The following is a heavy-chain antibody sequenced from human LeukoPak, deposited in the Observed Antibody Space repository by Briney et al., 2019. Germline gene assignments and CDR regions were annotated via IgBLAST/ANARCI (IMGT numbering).Heavy chain of an antibody. J-gene: IGHJ4*02. CDR2: ISYSGSSI. CDR3: ARMKWLRLFDY. D-gene: IGHD5-12*01. Sequence: PGGSLRLSCAASGFTLSSYEMNWVRQAPGKRLEWVSYISYSGSSIYYADSVQGRFTISRDNAKNSLYLQMNSLRAEDTAVYYCARMKWLRLFDYWGQGTLVTVSS. CDR1: GFTLSSYE. V-gene: IGHV3-48*03.